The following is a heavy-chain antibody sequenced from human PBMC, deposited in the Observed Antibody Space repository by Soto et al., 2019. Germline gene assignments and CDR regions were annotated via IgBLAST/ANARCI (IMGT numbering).Heavy chain of an antibody. J-gene: IGHJ4*02. CDR2: KNLDGREK. CDR3: ARAVDY. CDR1: GFTFNSNW. V-gene: IGHV3-7*04. Sequence: EVQLVESGGGLVQPGGSLRLSCAASGFTFNSNWMTWFRQAPGKGLEWVANKNLDGREKNYVDSVKGRFTISRDNAKNSLSLQMISLRVEVTAVYYCARAVDYWGQGALVTVSS.